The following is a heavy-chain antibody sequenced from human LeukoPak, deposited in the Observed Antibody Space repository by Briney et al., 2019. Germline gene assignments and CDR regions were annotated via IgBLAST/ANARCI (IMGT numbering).Heavy chain of an antibody. CDR1: GYTFTSFG. Sequence: ASVKVSSKASGYTFTSFGISWVRQAPGQGLEWMGWISAYNGNTKSAQKFQGRVIMTTDTSTNTAYMELRSLRSDDTAVFYCVRDLGVDTSMIFFDYWGQGTLVTVSS. J-gene: IGHJ4*02. D-gene: IGHD5-18*01. CDR3: VRDLGVDTSMIFFDY. CDR2: ISAYNGNT. V-gene: IGHV1-18*01.